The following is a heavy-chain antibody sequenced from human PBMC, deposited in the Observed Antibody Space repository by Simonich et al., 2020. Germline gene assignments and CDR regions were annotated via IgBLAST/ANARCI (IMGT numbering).Heavy chain of an antibody. CDR2: MNPNSEKT. V-gene: IGHV1-8*02. J-gene: IGHJ5*02. CDR3: ARARYCSSTSCYNWFDP. Sequence: QVQLVQSGAEVKKPGSSVKVSCKASGYTFTSYDINWVRQATVQELAWMGWMNPNSEKTGYTKKCQGRVTMTRNTSISTAYMELSSLRSEDTAVYYCARARYCSSTSCYNWFDPWGQGTLVTVSS. D-gene: IGHD2-2*01. CDR1: GYTFTSYD.